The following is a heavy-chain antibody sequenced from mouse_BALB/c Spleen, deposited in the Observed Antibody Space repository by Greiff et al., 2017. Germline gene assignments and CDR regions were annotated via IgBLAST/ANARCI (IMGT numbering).Heavy chain of an antibody. CDR2: IDPANGNT. CDR3: ASQLGYAMDY. V-gene: IGHV14-3*02. CDR1: GFTFTDTY. Sequence: EVQLQQSGAELVKPGASVKLSCTASGFTFTDTYMHWVKQRPEQGLEWIGRIDPANGNTKYDPKFQGKTTITADTSSNTAYLQLSSLTSEDTAVYYCASQLGYAMDYWGQGTSVTVSS. J-gene: IGHJ4*01. D-gene: IGHD3-1*01.